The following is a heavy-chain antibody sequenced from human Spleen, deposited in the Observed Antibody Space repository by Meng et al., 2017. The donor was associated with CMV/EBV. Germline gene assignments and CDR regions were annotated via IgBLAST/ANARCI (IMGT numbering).Heavy chain of an antibody. V-gene: IGHV1-2*02. Sequence: ASVKVSCKASGYTFTGYYMHWVRQATGQGLEWMGWINPNSGGTNYAQKFQGRVTMTRDTSISTAYMGLSRLRSDDTAVYYCARGDYYDSRGGNWFDPWGQGTLVTVSS. CDR3: ARGDYYDSRGGNWFDP. CDR1: GYTFTGYY. J-gene: IGHJ5*02. CDR2: INPNSGGT. D-gene: IGHD3-22*01.